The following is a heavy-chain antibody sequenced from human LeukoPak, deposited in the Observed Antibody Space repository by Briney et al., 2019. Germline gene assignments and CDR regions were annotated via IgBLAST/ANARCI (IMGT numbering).Heavy chain of an antibody. CDR1: GYTFTGYY. CDR2: INPNSGGT. V-gene: IGHV1-2*02. CDR3: ARGGDIVVVVAATSDY. Sequence: ASVKVSCKASGYTFTGYYMHWVRQAPGQGLEWMGWINPNSGGTNYAQKFQGRVTMTRDTSISTAYMELSRLRSDDTAVYYCARGGDIVVVVAATSDYWGQGTLVTVSS. D-gene: IGHD2-15*01. J-gene: IGHJ4*02.